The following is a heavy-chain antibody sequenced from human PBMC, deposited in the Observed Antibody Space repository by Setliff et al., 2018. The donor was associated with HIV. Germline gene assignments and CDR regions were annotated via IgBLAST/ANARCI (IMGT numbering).Heavy chain of an antibody. CDR1: GFSVSSSY. J-gene: IGHJ4*02. CDR2: IYSSGGT. V-gene: IGHV3-66*02. Sequence: GGSLRLSCAASGFSVSSSYMSWVRQTPGEGLEWVSSIYSSGGTYHADSVKGRFTLSRDNSKNSVYLQMNSLRPEDTAVYYCARPRLYSNALEYWGQGTLVTVSS. CDR3: ARPRLYSNALEY. D-gene: IGHD6-13*01.